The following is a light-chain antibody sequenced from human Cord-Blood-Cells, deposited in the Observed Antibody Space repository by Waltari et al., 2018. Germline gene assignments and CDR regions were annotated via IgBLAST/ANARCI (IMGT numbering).Light chain of an antibody. CDR1: SSNTGAGYD. J-gene: IGLJ3*02. Sequence: QSVLTQPPSVSGAPGQRVTISCTGCSSNTGAGYDVHWYQQLPGTAPKLLIFGNSNRPSGVPDRFAGSKSGTSASLAITGLQAEDEADYYCQSYDSSLSGWVFGGGTKLTVL. V-gene: IGLV1-40*01. CDR2: GNS. CDR3: QSYDSSLSGWV.